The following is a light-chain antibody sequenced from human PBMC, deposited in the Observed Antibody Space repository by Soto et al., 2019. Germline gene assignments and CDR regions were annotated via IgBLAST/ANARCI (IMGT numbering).Light chain of an antibody. CDR2: GAS. CDR3: QQYGSSPWT. V-gene: IGKV3-20*01. CDR1: QSVSSSY. Sequence: ETVLTQPPGTLSLSPGERATHSCRNSQSVSSSYLAWYQQKPGQAPRRLIYGASSRATGIPDRFSGSGSGTDFTLTISRLEPEDFAVYYCQQYGSSPWTFGQGTKV. J-gene: IGKJ1*01.